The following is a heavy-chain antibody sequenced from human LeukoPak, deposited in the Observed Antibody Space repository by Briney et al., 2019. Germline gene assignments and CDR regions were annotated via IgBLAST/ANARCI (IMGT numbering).Heavy chain of an antibody. CDR3: ARAYYYDSRGSNFDY. CDR2: LNTYNGNT. Sequence: ASVKVSCKASGYTFTTYGISWVRQAPGQGHEWMGWLNTYNGNTNYAQKFQGRVTMTTDTSTYTAYMELRSLRSDDTAVYYCARAYYYDSRGSNFDYWGQGTLVTVSS. V-gene: IGHV1-18*01. J-gene: IGHJ4*02. D-gene: IGHD3-22*01. CDR1: GYTFTTYG.